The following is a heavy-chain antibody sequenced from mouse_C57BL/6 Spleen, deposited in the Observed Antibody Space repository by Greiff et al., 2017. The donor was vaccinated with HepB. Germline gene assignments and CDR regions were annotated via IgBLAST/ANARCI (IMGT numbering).Heavy chain of an antibody. CDR3: TIFGPALYYYAMDY. D-gene: IGHD6-5*01. V-gene: IGHV1-15*01. Sequence: QVQLQQSGAELVRPGASVTLSCKASGYTFTDYEMHWVKQTPVHGLEWIGAIDPETGGTAYNQKFKGKAILTADKSSSTAYMELRSLTSEDSAVYYCTIFGPALYYYAMDYWGQGTSVTVSS. CDR2: IDPETGGT. J-gene: IGHJ4*01. CDR1: GYTFTDYE.